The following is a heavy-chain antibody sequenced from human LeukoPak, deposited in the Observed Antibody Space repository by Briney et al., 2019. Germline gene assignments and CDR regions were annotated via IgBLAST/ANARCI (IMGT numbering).Heavy chain of an antibody. V-gene: IGHV1-18*01. CDR1: GYTFISYG. CDR3: ARDRVCSGGSCYSQGYYYYGMDA. D-gene: IGHD2-15*01. J-gene: IGHJ6*02. CDR2: ISGNNGNT. Sequence: ASVKVSCKASGYTFISYGIIWVRQAPGQGLEWMGWISGNNGNTYYAQKVQGRVAMTTDTSTSTVYMELRSLRSDDTAVYYCARDRVCSGGSCYSQGYYYYGMDAWGQGTTVTVSS.